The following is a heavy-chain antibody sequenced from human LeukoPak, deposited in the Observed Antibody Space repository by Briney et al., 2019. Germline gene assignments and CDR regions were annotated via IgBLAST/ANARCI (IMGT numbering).Heavy chain of an antibody. V-gene: IGHV1-2*06. D-gene: IGHD5-18*01. CDR3: ARSRYTARVSFDY. CDR1: GYTFTGNY. J-gene: IGHJ4*02. CDR2: INPNSGGT. Sequence: ASVKVSCKASGYTFTGNYMHWVRQAPGQGLEWMGRINPNSGGTNYAQKFQGRGTMTRDTSISTAYMELSRLRSDDTAVYYCARSRYTARVSFDYWGQGTLVTVSS.